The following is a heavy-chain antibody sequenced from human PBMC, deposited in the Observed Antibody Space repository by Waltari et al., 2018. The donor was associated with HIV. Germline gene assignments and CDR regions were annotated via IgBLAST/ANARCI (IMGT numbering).Heavy chain of an antibody. CDR2: INHSGST. CDR3: ARARLVSRGQYCSTTSCLPHYYYYYGMDV. V-gene: IGHV4-34*01. CDR1: GGSFSGSY. J-gene: IGHJ6*02. Sequence: QVQLRQWGAGLLKPSETLSLTCAVYGGSFSGSYWSWIRQPPGKGLEWIGEINHSGSTNYNPSLKSRVTISGDTSKNQFSRKLTSVTAADTAVFYCARARLVSRGQYCSTTSCLPHYYYYYGMDVWGQGTTVTVSS. D-gene: IGHD2-2*01.